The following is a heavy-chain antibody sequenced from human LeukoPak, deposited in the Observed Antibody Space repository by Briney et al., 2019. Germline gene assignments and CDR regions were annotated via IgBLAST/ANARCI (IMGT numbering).Heavy chain of an antibody. CDR1: GVSITNYY. D-gene: IGHD1-26*01. Sequence: PSETLSLTCTVSGVSITNYYWAWIRQPAGKGLEWIGRMYISGSTNYNPSLKSRVTISIDKSKNQSSLKLRSVTAADTAVYYCARDYLVGAPLDSWGQGTLVTVSS. V-gene: IGHV4-4*07. CDR3: ARDYLVGAPLDS. J-gene: IGHJ4*02. CDR2: MYISGST.